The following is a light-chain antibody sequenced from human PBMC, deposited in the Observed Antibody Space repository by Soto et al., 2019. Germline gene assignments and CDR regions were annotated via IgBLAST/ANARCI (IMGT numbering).Light chain of an antibody. CDR1: QSVSYTF. Sequence: IVLTQSPGTLSLSPVERATLSCRASQSVSYTFLAWYQKKPGQAPRLLIHGAFTRATGIQDRVRGSGSGTDFTLTISTLEPEDFAVYYCQQYGSSPLTFGGGTKVDIK. CDR3: QQYGSSPLT. J-gene: IGKJ4*01. V-gene: IGKV3-20*01. CDR2: GAF.